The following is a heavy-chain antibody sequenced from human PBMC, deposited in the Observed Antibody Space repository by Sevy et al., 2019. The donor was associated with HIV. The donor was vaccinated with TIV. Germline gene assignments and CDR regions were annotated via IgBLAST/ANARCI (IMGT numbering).Heavy chain of an antibody. D-gene: IGHD4-17*01. CDR1: GFTFSSYW. Sequence: GGSLRLSCAASGFTFSSYWMSWVRQAPGKGLEWVSYISGSDGTTFYADSVKGRFTISRDNAKNSLYLQMNSLRAEDTAMYYCARDHVKDGDFGDYYYYAMDVWGQGTTVTVSS. V-gene: IGHV3-48*01. CDR2: ISGSDGTT. CDR3: ARDHVKDGDFGDYYYYAMDV. J-gene: IGHJ6*02.